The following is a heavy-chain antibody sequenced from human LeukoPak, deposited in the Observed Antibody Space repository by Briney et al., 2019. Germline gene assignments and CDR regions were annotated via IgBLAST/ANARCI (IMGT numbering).Heavy chain of an antibody. D-gene: IGHD6-13*01. J-gene: IGHJ4*02. CDR2: IRYDGSKK. V-gene: IGHV3-30*02. CDR3: ARDAYSWYDPLGDY. CDR1: GFTFSSYG. Sequence: GGSLRLSCAASGFTFSSYGMYWVRQAPGKGLEWVAFIRYDGSKKYADSVKGRITISRDNSKNTLYLQMNSLRAEDTAVYYCARDAYSWYDPLGDYWGQGTLVTVSS.